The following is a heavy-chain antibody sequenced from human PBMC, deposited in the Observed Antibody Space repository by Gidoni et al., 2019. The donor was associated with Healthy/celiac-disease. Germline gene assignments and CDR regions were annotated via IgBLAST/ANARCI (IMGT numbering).Heavy chain of an antibody. CDR2: IHTSGST. J-gene: IGHJ4*02. D-gene: IGHD5-12*01. CDR3: ARQVSSGYDTYYFDY. Sequence: QVQLQESGQGLVKPSQTLSLTCHVSGGSIIRGSYYWSWLRQPAGKGLEWIGRIHTSGSTNYNPSRKSRVTISVDTSKNQFSLKLSSVTAADTAVYYCARQVSSGYDTYYFDYWGQGTLVTVSS. CDR1: GGSIIRGSYY. V-gene: IGHV4-61*02.